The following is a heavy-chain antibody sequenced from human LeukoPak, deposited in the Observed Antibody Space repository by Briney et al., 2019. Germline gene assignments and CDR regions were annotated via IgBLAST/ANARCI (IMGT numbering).Heavy chain of an antibody. Sequence: GASVKISCKVPGYTSTDYYMHWVQQAPGKGLEWMGLVDPEDGETIYAEKFQGRVTITADTSTDTAYMELSSLRSEDTAVYYCATDRGGSYYYWGQGTLVTVSS. CDR3: ATDRGGSYYY. CDR1: GYTSTDYY. D-gene: IGHD1-26*01. V-gene: IGHV1-69-2*01. CDR2: VDPEDGET. J-gene: IGHJ4*02.